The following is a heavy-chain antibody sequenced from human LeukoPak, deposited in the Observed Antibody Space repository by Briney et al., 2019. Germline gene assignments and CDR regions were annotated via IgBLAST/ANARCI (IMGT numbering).Heavy chain of an antibody. CDR1: GFSFSGYE. CDR3: AKEGSYDALDI. V-gene: IGHV3-48*03. CDR2: ISSSATNI. Sequence: GGSLRLSCAASGFSFSGYEMNWVRLAPGKGLEWVSHISSSATNIYYADSVKGRFTISRDNAKNSLYLQTNSLRAEDTAVYYCAKEGSYDALDIWGQGTMVTVSS. D-gene: IGHD1-26*01. J-gene: IGHJ3*02.